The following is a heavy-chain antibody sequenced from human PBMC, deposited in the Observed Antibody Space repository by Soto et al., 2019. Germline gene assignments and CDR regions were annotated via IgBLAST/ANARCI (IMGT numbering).Heavy chain of an antibody. CDR1: GFTVSSNY. D-gene: IGHD3-10*01. Sequence: GGSLRLSCAASGFTVSSNYMSWVRQAPGKGLEWVSVIYSGGSTYYADSVKGRFTISRDNSKNTLYLQMNSLRAEDTAVYYCARDVTPRHYYGSGGEGELYYHYYGMDVWGQGTTVTVSS. V-gene: IGHV3-53*01. CDR3: ARDVTPRHYYGSGGEGELYYHYYGMDV. J-gene: IGHJ6*02. CDR2: IYSGGST.